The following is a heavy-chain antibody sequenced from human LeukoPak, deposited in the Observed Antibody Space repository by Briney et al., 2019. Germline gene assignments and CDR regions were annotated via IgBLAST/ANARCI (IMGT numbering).Heavy chain of an antibody. CDR1: GFTFSTYE. CDR3: ATWRDSRFDS. J-gene: IGHJ4*02. Sequence: PGGSLRLSCAASGFTFSTYEMSWVRQAPGKGLEWVSYISGRGTTIYYADSVRGRFTLSRDNAKNSLYLQMNSLRAEDTALYYCATWRDSRFDSWGQGTLVTVSS. CDR2: ISGRGTTI. D-gene: IGHD4-11*01. V-gene: IGHV3-48*03.